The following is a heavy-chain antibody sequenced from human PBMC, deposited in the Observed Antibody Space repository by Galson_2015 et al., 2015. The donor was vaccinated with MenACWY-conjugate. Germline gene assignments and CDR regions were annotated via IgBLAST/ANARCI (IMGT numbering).Heavy chain of an antibody. CDR3: AKSMTILDY. D-gene: IGHD4/OR15-4a*01. CDR1: GFTFSSYE. Sequence: SLRLSCAASGFTFSSYEMNWVRQAPGKGLEWVSYISSSGSTIYYADSVKGRFTISRDNAKNSLYLQMSSLGAEDTAVYYCAKSMTILDYWGQGTLVTVSS. V-gene: IGHV3-48*03. CDR2: ISSSGSTI. J-gene: IGHJ4*02.